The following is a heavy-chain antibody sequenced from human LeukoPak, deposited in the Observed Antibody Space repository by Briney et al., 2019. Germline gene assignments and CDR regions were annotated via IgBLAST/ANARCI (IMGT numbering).Heavy chain of an antibody. J-gene: IGHJ4*02. Sequence: SETLSLTCTVSGDSISSGRYFWGWIRQPPGKGLEWIGTISYTGSTDYNPSLQSRVTISVDTSKNQFSLKLSSVTAADTAVYYCSSDYDFDSWGQGTLVTVSS. CDR2: ISYTGST. CDR3: SSDYDFDS. CDR1: GDSISSGRYF. D-gene: IGHD4-17*01. V-gene: IGHV4-39*07.